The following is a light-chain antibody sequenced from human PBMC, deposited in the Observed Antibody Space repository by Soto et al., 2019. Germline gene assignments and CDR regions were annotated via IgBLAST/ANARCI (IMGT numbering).Light chain of an antibody. J-gene: IGLJ1*01. Sequence: LTQPASVSGSPGQSITISCTGTSSDVGSYNYVSWYQKHPGKAPKVMIYEVTNRPSGVSNRFSGSKSGNTASLTISGLQVEDEADYYCSSYTGRTTYVFGTGTKVTVL. V-gene: IGLV2-14*01. CDR2: EVT. CDR3: SSYTGRTTYV. CDR1: SSDVGSYNY.